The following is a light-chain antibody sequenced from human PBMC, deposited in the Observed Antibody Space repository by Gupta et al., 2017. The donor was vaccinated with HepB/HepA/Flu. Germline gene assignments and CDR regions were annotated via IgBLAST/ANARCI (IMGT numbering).Light chain of an antibody. CDR3: QQVRNYPIT. V-gene: IGKV1-9*01. J-gene: IGKJ5*01. CDR2: AAS. CDR1: QGISSY. Sequence: DIQLTQSPSFLSASVGDRVTITCRASQGISSYLAWYQQKPGKAPKLLIYAASTLQSGVPSRFSGSGSGTEFTLTISSRQPEDFATYYCQQVRNYPITFGQGTQLEIK.